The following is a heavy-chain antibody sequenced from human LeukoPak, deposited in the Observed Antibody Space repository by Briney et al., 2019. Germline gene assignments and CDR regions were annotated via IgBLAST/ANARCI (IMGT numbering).Heavy chain of an antibody. Sequence: SETLSLTCTVSGGSIRNYYWNWIRQPPGKGVEWIGYTSDGGNTDYKPSLKSRVTISVDTSKNQFSLKLTSATAADTAVYYCARWHSHGRYFDYWGQGALVTVSS. CDR3: ARWHSHGRYFDY. CDR2: TSDGGNT. CDR1: GGSIRNYY. J-gene: IGHJ4*02. V-gene: IGHV4-59*01. D-gene: IGHD2-21*01.